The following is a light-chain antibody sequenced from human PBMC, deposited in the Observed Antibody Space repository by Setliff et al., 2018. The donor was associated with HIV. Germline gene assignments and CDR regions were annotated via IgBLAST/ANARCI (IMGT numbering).Light chain of an antibody. V-gene: IGLV3-21*04. CDR3: AAWDDSLNGYV. CDR2: YDT. CDR1: SIGSKS. Sequence: SYELTQPPSVSVAPGKTARITCGGNSIGSKSVHWYQQKPGQAPVLVIYYDTDRPSGIPERFSGSKSGTSASLAISGLQSEDEADYYCAAWDDSLNGYVFGTGTKVTVL. J-gene: IGLJ1*01.